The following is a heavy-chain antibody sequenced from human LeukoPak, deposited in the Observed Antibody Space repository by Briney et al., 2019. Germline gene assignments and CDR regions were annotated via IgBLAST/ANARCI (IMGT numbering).Heavy chain of an antibody. Sequence: PGGSLRLSYAASGFTFSSYAMSWVRQAAGKGVEWVSAISGGGGSTYYADSVKGRFTISSDNSKNTLYLQMNSLRAEDTAVYYCAKENDYGDYREFDYWGQGTLVTVSS. V-gene: IGHV3-23*01. CDR2: ISGGGGST. CDR3: AKENDYGDYREFDY. D-gene: IGHD4-17*01. CDR1: GFTFSSYA. J-gene: IGHJ4*02.